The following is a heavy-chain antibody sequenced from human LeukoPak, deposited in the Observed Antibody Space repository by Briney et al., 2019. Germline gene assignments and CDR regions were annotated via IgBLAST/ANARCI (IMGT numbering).Heavy chain of an antibody. Sequence: GGSLRLSCAASGFTFSHYWLSWVRQAPGKGLEWVANIKQDGSEKYYVDSAKGRFTISRDNAKSSLSLQMNSLRAEDTAVYYCARVGQQLATYAYYYYFGMDVWGQGTTVTVS. V-gene: IGHV3-7*03. CDR3: ARVGQQLATYAYYYYFGMDV. D-gene: IGHD6-13*01. CDR2: IKQDGSEK. CDR1: GFTFSHYW. J-gene: IGHJ6*02.